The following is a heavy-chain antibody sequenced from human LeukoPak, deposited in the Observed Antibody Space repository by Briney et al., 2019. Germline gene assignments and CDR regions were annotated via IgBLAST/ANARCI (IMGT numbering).Heavy chain of an antibody. CDR3: ARNFEWLLAETTFDN. V-gene: IGHV1-2*02. D-gene: IGHD3-9*01. Sequence: ASVKVSCKASGYTFTGHYMHWLRQAPGQGPEWVGWINPNTGGTNYAQKFHGRVTMTRDTSISTAYMELSSLRSDDTAVYYCARNFEWLLAETTFDNWGQGTLVTVSS. CDR2: INPNTGGT. CDR1: GYTFTGHY. J-gene: IGHJ4*02.